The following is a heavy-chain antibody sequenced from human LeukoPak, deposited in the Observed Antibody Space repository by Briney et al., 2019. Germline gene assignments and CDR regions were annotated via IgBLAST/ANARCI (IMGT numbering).Heavy chain of an antibody. CDR1: GFTFRTYT. CDR3: ASAGAVPDRFVH. J-gene: IGHJ4*02. D-gene: IGHD2-2*01. V-gene: IGHV3-30-3*01. Sequence: PGGSLRLSCAASGFTFRTYTMHWVRQAPGKGLEWVASISYDGYYKYYAESVKGPFIISRDNSKNTLYLQINSLRADDTAVYYCASAGAVPDRFVHWGEGTLVIVSS. CDR2: ISYDGYYK.